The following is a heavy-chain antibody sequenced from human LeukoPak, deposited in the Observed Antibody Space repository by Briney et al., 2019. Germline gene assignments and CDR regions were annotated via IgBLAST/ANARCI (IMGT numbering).Heavy chain of an antibody. Sequence: PSETLSLTCTVSGGSISSYYWSWIRQPPGKGLEWIGYIYYSGSTNYNPSLKSRVTISVDTSKNQFSLKLSSVTAADTAVYYCARFEGSTWGDAFDIWGQGTMVTVSS. V-gene: IGHV4-59*08. CDR2: IYYSGST. CDR1: GGSISSYY. J-gene: IGHJ3*02. CDR3: ARFEGSTWGDAFDI. D-gene: IGHD3-16*01.